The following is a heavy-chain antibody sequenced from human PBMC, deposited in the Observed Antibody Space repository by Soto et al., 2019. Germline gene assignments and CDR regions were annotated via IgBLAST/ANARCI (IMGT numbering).Heavy chain of an antibody. CDR3: ARVARIVGATDSFDI. CDR2: INPNSGGT. CDR1: GDTFTGYY. J-gene: IGHJ3*02. D-gene: IGHD1-26*01. V-gene: IGHV1-2*04. Sequence: ASVKVSCKASGDTFTGYYMNWGRQAPGQGLEGMGWINPNSGGTNYAQKFQGWVTMTRATSISTAYMELSRLRSDDTSVFFCARVARIVGATDSFDIWGQGTLVTVSS.